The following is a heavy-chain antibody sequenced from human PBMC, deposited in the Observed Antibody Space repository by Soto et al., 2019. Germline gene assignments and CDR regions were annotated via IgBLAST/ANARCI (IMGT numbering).Heavy chain of an antibody. J-gene: IGHJ6*02. V-gene: IGHV4-30-4*01. CDR2: IYYSGST. CDR1: GGSISSGDYY. CDR3: ARDRVTTISAMVRYYYYGMDV. D-gene: IGHD4-4*01. Sequence: QVQLQESGPGLVKPSQTLSLTCTVSGGSISSGDYYWSWIRQPPGKGLEWIGYIYYSGSTYYNPSLKSRVTISVDTSKNQFSLKLSSATAADTAVYYCARDRVTTISAMVRYYYYGMDVWGQGTTVTVSS.